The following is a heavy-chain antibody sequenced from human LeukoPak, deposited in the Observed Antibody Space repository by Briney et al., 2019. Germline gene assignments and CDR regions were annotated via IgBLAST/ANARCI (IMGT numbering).Heavy chain of an antibody. CDR2: IYHSGST. CDR1: GYSISSGYY. D-gene: IGHD3-22*01. V-gene: IGHV4-38-2*01. CDR3: ARQEYYYDSSGSYFDY. Sequence: SETLSLTCAVAGYSISSGYYWGWIRQPPGKGLEWIASIYHSGSTYYNPSLKSRVTISVDTSKNQFSLKLSSVTAADTAVYYCARQEYYYDSSGSYFDYWGQGTLVTLSS. J-gene: IGHJ4*02.